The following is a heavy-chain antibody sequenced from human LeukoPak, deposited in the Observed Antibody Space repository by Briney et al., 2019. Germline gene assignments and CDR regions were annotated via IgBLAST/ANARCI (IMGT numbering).Heavy chain of an antibody. V-gene: IGHV4-59*12. CDR2: IYYSGST. CDR3: ARDRFGVPAALGRYFDL. D-gene: IGHD2-2*01. CDR1: GGSISNDY. J-gene: IGHJ2*01. Sequence: SETLSLTCTVSGGSISNDYWSWIRQPPGKGLEWIGYIYYSGSTYYNPSLKSRVTVSVDTSKNQFSLKLSSVTAADTAVYYCARDRFGVPAALGRYFDLWGRGTLVTVSS.